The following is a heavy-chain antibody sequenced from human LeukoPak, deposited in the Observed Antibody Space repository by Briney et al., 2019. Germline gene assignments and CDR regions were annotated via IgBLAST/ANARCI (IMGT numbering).Heavy chain of an antibody. D-gene: IGHD6-6*01. CDR1: VGSFSGYY. CDR2: INHSGSN. J-gene: IGHJ6*02. CDR3: ARGRKRSSSKVGYYYYGMDV. Sequence: SETLSLTCAVYVGSFSGYYWSWMRQPPGKGLEWMGEINHSGSNNYNPSLKSRVTISVDTSTNQFSLKLSSVTAADTAVYYCARGRKRSSSKVGYYYYGMDVWGQGTTVTVSS. V-gene: IGHV4-34*01.